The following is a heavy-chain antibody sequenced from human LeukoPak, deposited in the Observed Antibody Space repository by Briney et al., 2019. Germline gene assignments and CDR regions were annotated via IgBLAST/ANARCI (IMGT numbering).Heavy chain of an antibody. CDR2: ISGTVGTT. Sequence: PGGSLRLSCAASGFTFTNYAMNWVRQAPGKGLEWVSSISGTVGTTYYADSVKGRFTISRDNSKYTLFLQIDSLRAEDTAVYYCAKGRCSGGSCYGRGFDYWGQGTLVTASS. CDR1: GFTFTNYA. D-gene: IGHD2-15*01. CDR3: AKGRCSGGSCYGRGFDY. J-gene: IGHJ4*02. V-gene: IGHV3-23*01.